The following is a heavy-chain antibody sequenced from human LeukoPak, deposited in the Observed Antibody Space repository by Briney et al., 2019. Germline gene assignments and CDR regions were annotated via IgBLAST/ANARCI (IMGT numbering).Heavy chain of an antibody. D-gene: IGHD3-3*01. J-gene: IGHJ4*02. CDR3: ARIPRRVVDY. CDR2: ISGSGGST. CDR1: GFTFSSYA. Sequence: PGGSLRLSCAASGFTFSSYAMSWVRQAPGKGLEWVSAISGSGGSTYYADSVKGRFTISRDNAKNSLYLQMNSLRAEDTAVYYCARIPRRVVDYWGQGTLVTVSS. V-gene: IGHV3-23*01.